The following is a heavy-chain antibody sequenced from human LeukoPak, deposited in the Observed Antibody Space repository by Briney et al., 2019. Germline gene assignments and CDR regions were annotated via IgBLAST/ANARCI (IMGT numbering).Heavy chain of an antibody. J-gene: IGHJ6*02. Sequence: SETLSLTCAVYGGSFGGYYWSWIRQPPGKGLEWIGEINHSGSTNYNPSLKSRVTISVDTSKNQFSLKLSSVTAADTAVYYCARDSRKFPFKRIYYGMDVWGQGTTVTVSS. CDR1: GGSFGGYY. D-gene: IGHD1-14*01. CDR2: INHSGST. V-gene: IGHV4-34*01. CDR3: ARDSRKFPFKRIYYGMDV.